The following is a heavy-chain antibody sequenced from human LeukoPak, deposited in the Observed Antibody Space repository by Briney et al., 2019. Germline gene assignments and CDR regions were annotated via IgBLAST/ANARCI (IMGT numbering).Heavy chain of an antibody. CDR3: TTTSGVHRLGGYRYYYMDV. Sequence: GGSLRLSCAASGFTFSNAWMSWVRQAPGKGLEWVGRIKSKTDGGTTDYAAPVKGRFTISRDDSKNTLYLQMNSLKTEDTAVYYCTTTSGVHRLGGYRYYYMDVWGKGTTVTVSS. D-gene: IGHD3-16*01. V-gene: IGHV3-15*01. J-gene: IGHJ6*03. CDR2: IKSKTDGGTT. CDR1: GFTFSNAW.